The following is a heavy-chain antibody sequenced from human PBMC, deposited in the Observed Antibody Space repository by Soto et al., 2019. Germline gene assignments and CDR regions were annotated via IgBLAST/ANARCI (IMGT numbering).Heavy chain of an antibody. CDR2: IYPGDSDT. D-gene: IGHD3-10*01. Sequence: GESLKISCKGSGYSFTSYWIGWVRQMPGKGLEWMGIIYPGDSDTRYSPSFQGQVTIPADKSISTAYLQWSSLKASDTAMYYCASGYYGSGSYYSVKYYYGMDVWGQGTTVTVSS. CDR1: GYSFTSYW. V-gene: IGHV5-51*01. J-gene: IGHJ6*02. CDR3: ASGYYGSGSYYSVKYYYGMDV.